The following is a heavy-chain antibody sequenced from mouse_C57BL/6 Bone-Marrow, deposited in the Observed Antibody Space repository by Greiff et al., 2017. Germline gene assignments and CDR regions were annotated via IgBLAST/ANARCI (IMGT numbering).Heavy chain of an antibody. V-gene: IGHV1-49*01. CDR2: FTMYSDAT. D-gene: IGHD1-1*02. CDR1: YFAFMASA. Sequence: LQQSGAELVRPGSSVKLSCKDPYFAFMASAIHWVKQRPGHGLEWIGAFTMYSDATEYSENFKGKATLTANTSSSTAYMELSRLPSEDSAIFYGAGGGYYGYFDVWGTGTTVTVSS. CDR3: AGGGYYGYFDV. J-gene: IGHJ1*03.